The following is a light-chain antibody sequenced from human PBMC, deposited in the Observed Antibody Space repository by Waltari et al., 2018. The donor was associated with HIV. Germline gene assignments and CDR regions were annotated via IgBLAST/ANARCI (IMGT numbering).Light chain of an antibody. J-gene: IGKJ1*01. CDR3: QQHGDRAPWT. CDR2: GAS. CDR1: QSVSSN. Sequence: EIVMTQSPATLSASPGERATLSCRASQSVSSNLAWYQQKPGQTPRLLIHGASTRPTGVPARFGGSGSGTEFTLTISSLQSEDFAIYYCQQHGDRAPWTFGQGTKVEI. V-gene: IGKV3D-15*01.